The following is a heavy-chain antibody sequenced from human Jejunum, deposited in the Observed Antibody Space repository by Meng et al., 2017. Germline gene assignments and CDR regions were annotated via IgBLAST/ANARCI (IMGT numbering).Heavy chain of an antibody. CDR3: ARDIIGDLTVYCDY. V-gene: IGHV1-2*02. Sequence: QVRLVQSGAEVKKPGASVKVSCKASGYTFTAYNIEWVRQAPGQGLEWLGWINPETGSTNYAQKFKGRVTVTRDTSTTTAYMELSGLTSDDTAVYYCARDIIGDLTVYCDYWGQGTLVTVSS. J-gene: IGHJ4*02. D-gene: IGHD7-27*01. CDR1: GYTFTAYN. CDR2: INPETGST.